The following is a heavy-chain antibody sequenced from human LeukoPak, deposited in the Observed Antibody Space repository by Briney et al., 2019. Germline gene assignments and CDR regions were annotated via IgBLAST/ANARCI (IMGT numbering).Heavy chain of an antibody. CDR3: AKSRGIAPY. J-gene: IGHJ4*02. D-gene: IGHD6-13*01. CDR2: ISCSGGST. Sequence: GGSLTLSCAASAFTFTSYAMSWVRQAPGKGLEWVSAISCSGGSTYYADSVKGRFTISRDNSKKTLYMQMNSLRAEDTGVYYCAKSRGIAPYWGQGTLVTVSS. CDR1: AFTFTSYA. V-gene: IGHV3-23*01.